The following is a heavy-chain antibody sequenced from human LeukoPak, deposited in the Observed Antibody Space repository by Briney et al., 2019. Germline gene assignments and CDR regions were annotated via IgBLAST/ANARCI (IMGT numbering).Heavy chain of an antibody. CDR3: ARLTDLDYDDIAGAFDI. D-gene: IGHD3-9*01. J-gene: IGHJ3*02. CDR1: GFTFSNYG. Sequence: GGSLRLSCAASGFTFSNYGLHWVRQAPGKGLEWVALIRYDGSNKYYADSVKGRFTISRDNSKNTLFLQMNSLRLDDTAVYYCARLTDLDYDDIAGAFDIWGQGTKVTVSS. V-gene: IGHV3-30-3*01. CDR2: IRYDGSNK.